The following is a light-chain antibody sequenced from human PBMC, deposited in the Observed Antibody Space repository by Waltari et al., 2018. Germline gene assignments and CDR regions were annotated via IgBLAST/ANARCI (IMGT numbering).Light chain of an antibody. Sequence: QSVVSQPPSASGTPGQRLTISCSGSSSNIGGNTVDWYQHVPGTAPKLLIFNDNQRPPGVPDRASGSKSGTSASLAISGLQAEDEADYYCGTWGDTRYGPYVFGTGTKVTVL. V-gene: IGLV1-44*01. CDR2: NDN. J-gene: IGLJ1*01. CDR1: SSNIGGNT. CDR3: GTWGDTRYGPYV.